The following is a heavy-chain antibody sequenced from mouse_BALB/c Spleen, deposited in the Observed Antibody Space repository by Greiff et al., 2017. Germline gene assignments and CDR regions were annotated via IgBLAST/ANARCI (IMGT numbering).Heavy chain of an antibody. CDR3: ARHGHRYDGGYAMDY. J-gene: IGHJ4*01. CDR2: ISSGGSYT. Sequence: EVQLQQSGGDLVKPGGSLKLSCAASGFTFSSYGMSWVRQTPDKRLEWVATISSGGSYTYYPDSVKGRFTISRDNAKNTLYLQMSSLKSEDTAMYYCARHGHRYDGGYAMDYWGQGTSVTVSS. CDR1: GFTFSSYG. V-gene: IGHV5-6*01. D-gene: IGHD2-14*01.